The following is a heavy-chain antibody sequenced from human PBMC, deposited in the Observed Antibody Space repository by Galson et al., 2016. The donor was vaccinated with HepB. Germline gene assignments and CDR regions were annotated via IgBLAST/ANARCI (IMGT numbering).Heavy chain of an antibody. CDR2: ISYDGSKR. CDR3: AKDFLARELRMFDP. CDR1: GFTFMSYG. Sequence: SLRLSCAASGFTFMSYGMHWVRQAPGKGLEWVAVISYDGSKRYYVDSVEGRFTISRDNSKNTLYLQMNSLSAEDTAMYYCAKDFLARELRMFDPWGQGTLVTVSS. J-gene: IGHJ5*02. D-gene: IGHD1-26*01. V-gene: IGHV3-30*18.